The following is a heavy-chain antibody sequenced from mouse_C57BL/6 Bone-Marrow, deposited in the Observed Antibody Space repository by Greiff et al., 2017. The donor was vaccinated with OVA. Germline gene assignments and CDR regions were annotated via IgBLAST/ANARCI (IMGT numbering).Heavy chain of an antibody. J-gene: IGHJ3*01. CDR2: IYPSDSET. V-gene: IGHV1-61*01. D-gene: IGHD2-3*01. CDR1: GYTFTSYW. CDR3: ARGGVYDGSWFAY. Sequence: QVQLKQSGAELVRPGSSVKLSCKASGYTFTSYWMDWVKQRPGQGLEWIGNIYPSDSETHYNQKFKDKATLTVDKSSSTAYMQLSSLTSEDSAVYYGARGGVYDGSWFAYWGQGTLVTVSA.